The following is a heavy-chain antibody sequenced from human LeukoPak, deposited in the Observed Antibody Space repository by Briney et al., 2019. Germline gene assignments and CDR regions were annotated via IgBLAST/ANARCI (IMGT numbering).Heavy chain of an antibody. V-gene: IGHV4-34*01. CDR2: INHSGST. J-gene: IGHJ4*02. D-gene: IGHD3-3*01. CDR3: ARQGSRGPLYYDFWSGYYLVDY. Sequence: SETLSLTCAVYGGSFSGYYWSWIRQPPGKGLEWIGEINHSGSTNYNPSLKSRVTISVDTSKNQFSLKLSSATAADTAVYYCARQGSRGPLYYDFWSGYYLVDYWGQGTLVTVSS. CDR1: GGSFSGYY.